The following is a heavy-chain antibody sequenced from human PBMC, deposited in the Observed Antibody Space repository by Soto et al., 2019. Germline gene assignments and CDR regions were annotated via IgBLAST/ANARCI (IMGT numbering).Heavy chain of an antibody. D-gene: IGHD5-12*01. V-gene: IGHV4-34*01. CDR1: GGSFSGYY. CDR2: INHSGST. J-gene: IGHJ4*02. Sequence: PSETLSLTCAVYGGSFSGYYWSWIRQPPGKGLEWIGEINHSGSTNYNPSLKSRVTISVDTSKNQFSLKLSSVTAADTAVYYCAREVYLLWLRLDRSFDYWGQGTLVTVSS. CDR3: AREVYLLWLRLDRSFDY.